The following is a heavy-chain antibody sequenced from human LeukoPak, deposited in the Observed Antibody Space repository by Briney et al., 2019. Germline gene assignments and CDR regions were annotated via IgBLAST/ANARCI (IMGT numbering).Heavy chain of an antibody. CDR1: GGSISSGTYY. Sequence: SETLSLTCTVSGGSISSGTYYWTWIRQPAGKGLEWIGRIYSSGSTSYNPSLDSRVRISIDTSKNQFSLKLSSVTAADTAVYYCARLGPLDRITGTPVDFDYWGQGTLVTVSS. J-gene: IGHJ4*02. V-gene: IGHV4-61*02. D-gene: IGHD1-20*01. CDR3: ARLGPLDRITGTPVDFDY. CDR2: IYSSGST.